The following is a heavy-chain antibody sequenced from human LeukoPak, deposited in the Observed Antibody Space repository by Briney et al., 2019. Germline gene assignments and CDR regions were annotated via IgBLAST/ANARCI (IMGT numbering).Heavy chain of an antibody. CDR2: ISYDGSNK. J-gene: IGHJ6*02. D-gene: IGHD2-2*01. V-gene: IGHV3-30*18. CDR3: AKFGLGYCSSTSCYADYYYGMDV. CDR1: GFTFSSYG. Sequence: GRSLRLSCAAPGFTFSSYGMHWVRQAPGKGLEWVAVISYDGSNKYYADSVKGRFTISRDNSKNTLYLQMNSLRAEDTAVYYCAKFGLGYCSSTSCYADYYYGMDVWGQGTTVTVSS.